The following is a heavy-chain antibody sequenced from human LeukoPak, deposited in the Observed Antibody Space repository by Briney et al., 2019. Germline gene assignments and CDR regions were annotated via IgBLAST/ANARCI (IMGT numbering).Heavy chain of an antibody. J-gene: IGHJ4*02. Sequence: GGSLRLSCEGSGFNLSTYWMSWVRQAPGKGLEWVANIKQDGTEKYYVDSVKGRFTISRDNAKNSLYLQVNTLRGEDTAVYYCTRGGGGRYFDYWGQGALVSVSS. CDR2: IKQDGTEK. CDR3: TRGGGGRYFDY. V-gene: IGHV3-7*04. D-gene: IGHD3-16*01. CDR1: GFNLSTYW.